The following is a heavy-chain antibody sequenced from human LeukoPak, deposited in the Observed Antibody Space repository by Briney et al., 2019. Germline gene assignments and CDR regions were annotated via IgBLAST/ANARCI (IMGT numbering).Heavy chain of an antibody. J-gene: IGHJ4*02. CDR3: ATVIGGGVYDSTRLGSYYFDY. D-gene: IGHD3-22*01. Sequence: ASVKVSCKVSGYTLTELSMHWLRQAPGKGLEWMGGFDPEDGETIYAQKFQGRVTMTEDTSTDTAYMELSSLRPEDTAVYYCATVIGGGVYDSTRLGSYYFDYWGQGTLVTVSS. V-gene: IGHV1-24*01. CDR1: GYTLTELS. CDR2: FDPEDGET.